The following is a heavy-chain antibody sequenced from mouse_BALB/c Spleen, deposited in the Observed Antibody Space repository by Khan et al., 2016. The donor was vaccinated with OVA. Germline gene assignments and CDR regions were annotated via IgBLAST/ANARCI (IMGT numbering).Heavy chain of an antibody. D-gene: IGHD2-10*01. CDR1: GFAFNSYD. CDR3: TRPTYYGNPWFTC. V-gene: IGHV5-9*02. CDR2: ISSTGTYT. Sequence: EVELVESGGGLVKPGGSLKLSCEVSGFAFNSYDMSWVRQTPEKRLEWVATISSTGTYTYYPDSVKGRFTISRDTARNTLFLQMSSLRSEDTALYYCTRPTYYGNPWFTCWGQETLVTVSA. J-gene: IGHJ3*01.